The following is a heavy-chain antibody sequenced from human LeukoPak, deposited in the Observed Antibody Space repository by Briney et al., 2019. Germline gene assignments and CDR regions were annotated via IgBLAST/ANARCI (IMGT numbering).Heavy chain of an antibody. CDR3: ATEDFDI. CDR2: IYHSGST. J-gene: IGHJ3*02. V-gene: IGHV4-30-2*05. Sequence: SQTLSLTCAVSGGSISSGGYSWSWIRQPPGKGLEWIGYIYHSGSTYYNPSLKSRVTISVDTSKNQFSLKLSSVTAADTAVYYCATEDFDIWGQGTMVTVSS. CDR1: GGSISSGGYS.